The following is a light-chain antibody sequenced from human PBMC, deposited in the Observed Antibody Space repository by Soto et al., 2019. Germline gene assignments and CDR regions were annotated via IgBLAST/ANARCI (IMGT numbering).Light chain of an antibody. CDR1: QSVSRN. CDR2: DAS. Sequence: EILMTQSPSTLAVSPGERATLSCRASQSVSRNLAWYQHKPGQAPRLLIYDASTRATGTPARISGSGSGTEFTLTISSLQSEDFPIYYCQQYNNWRTFGQGTKVDIK. V-gene: IGKV3-15*01. J-gene: IGKJ1*01. CDR3: QQYNNWRT.